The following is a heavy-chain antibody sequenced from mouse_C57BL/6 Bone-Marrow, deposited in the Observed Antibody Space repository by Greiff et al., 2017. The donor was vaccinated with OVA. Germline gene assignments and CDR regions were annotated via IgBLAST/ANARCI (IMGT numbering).Heavy chain of an antibody. Sequence: QVQLQQSGAELVKPGASVKISCKASGYAFSSYWMNWVKQRPGKGLEWIGQIYPGGGDTNYNGKFKGKATLTADKSSSTAYMQLSSLTSEDSAVYFCARGGIYYDYDGFAYWGQGTLVTVSA. V-gene: IGHV1-80*01. J-gene: IGHJ3*01. CDR2: IYPGGGDT. CDR3: ARGGIYYDYDGFAY. D-gene: IGHD2-4*01. CDR1: GYAFSSYW.